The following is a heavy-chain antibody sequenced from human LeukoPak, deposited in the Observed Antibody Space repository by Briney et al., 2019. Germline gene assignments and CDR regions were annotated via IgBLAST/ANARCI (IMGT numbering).Heavy chain of an antibody. V-gene: IGHV3-74*01. CDR3: ARGYCTNGVCYDAFDI. J-gene: IGHJ3*02. CDR2: INSDGSST. Sequence: GGSLRLSCADSGFTFSSYWMHWVRQAPGKGLVWVSRINSDGSSTSYADSVKGRFTISRDNAKNTLYLQMNSLRAEDTAVYYCARGYCTNGVCYDAFDIWGQGTMVTVSS. D-gene: IGHD2-8*01. CDR1: GFTFSSYW.